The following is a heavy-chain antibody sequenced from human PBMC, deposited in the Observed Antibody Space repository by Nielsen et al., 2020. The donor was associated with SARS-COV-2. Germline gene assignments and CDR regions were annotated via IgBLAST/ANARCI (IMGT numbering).Heavy chain of an antibody. CDR2: IKEDGSEK. D-gene: IGHD2-21*02. V-gene: IGHV3-7*03. CDR3: ARIFGGADVFDI. Sequence: GGSLSLSFASSGFTFIIHWMSWVLHAPGKGLELVSNIKEDGSEKYYVDSVKGRFTISRDDAKKSLSLQMNSLRTEDTAVYFCARIFGGADVFDIWGQGTMVTVSS. J-gene: IGHJ3*02. CDR1: GFTFIIHW.